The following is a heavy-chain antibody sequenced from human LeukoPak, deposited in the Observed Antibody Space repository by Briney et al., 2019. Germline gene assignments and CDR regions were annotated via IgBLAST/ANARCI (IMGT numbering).Heavy chain of an antibody. J-gene: IGHJ3*02. V-gene: IGHV3-23*01. D-gene: IGHD6-6*01. Sequence: PGGSLRLSCAASGFTFSSYAMSWVRQAPGKGLEWVSAISGSGGSTYYADSVKGRFTISRDNSKNTLYLQMNSLRAEDTAVYYCASTPEIIEYSSSPRDRYAFDIWGQGTMVTVSS. CDR1: GFTFSSYA. CDR3: ASTPEIIEYSSSPRDRYAFDI. CDR2: ISGSGGST.